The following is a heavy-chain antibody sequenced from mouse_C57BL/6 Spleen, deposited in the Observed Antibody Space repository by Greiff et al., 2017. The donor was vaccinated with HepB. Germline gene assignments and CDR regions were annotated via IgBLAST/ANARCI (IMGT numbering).Heavy chain of an antibody. CDR3: TRWYYYGSSPSWFAY. J-gene: IGHJ3*01. V-gene: IGHV1-15*01. CDR1: GYTFTDYE. Sequence: QVQLQQSGAELVRPGASVTLSCKASGYTFTDYEMHWVKQTPVHGLEWIGAIDPETGGTAYNQKFKGKAILTADKSSSTAYMELRSLTSEDSAVYYCTRWYYYGSSPSWFAYWGQGTLVTVSA. D-gene: IGHD1-1*01. CDR2: IDPETGGT.